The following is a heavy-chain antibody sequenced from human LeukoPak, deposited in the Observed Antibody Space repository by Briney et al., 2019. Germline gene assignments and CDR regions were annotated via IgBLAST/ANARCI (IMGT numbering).Heavy chain of an antibody. V-gene: IGHV1-24*01. CDR3: ATAKPGDIVVVPAAMPFDY. Sequence: ASVKVSCKVSGYTLTELSMHWVRQAPGKGLEWMGGFDPEDGETTYAQKFQGRVTMTEDTSTDTAYMELSSLRSEDTAVYYCATAKPGDIVVVPAAMPFDYWGQGTLVTVSS. CDR1: GYTLTELS. J-gene: IGHJ4*02. CDR2: FDPEDGET. D-gene: IGHD2-2*01.